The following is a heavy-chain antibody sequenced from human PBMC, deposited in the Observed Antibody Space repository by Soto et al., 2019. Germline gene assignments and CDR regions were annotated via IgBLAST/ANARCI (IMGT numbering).Heavy chain of an antibody. CDR1: GYTFSGYD. CDR2: VSPDSGST. CDR3: ARATELRYVEWSVYRGGNYAMDV. Sequence: QVQLVQSGAEVKKPGASVRVSCKASGYTFSGYDINWVRQATGQGLEWMGWVSPDSGSTGYAGIFQGRVTMTWDRSTTTDYMDLSSLTSEDSAVYYCARATELRYVEWSVYRGGNYAMDVWGQGTTVTVSS. J-gene: IGHJ6*02. V-gene: IGHV1-8*01. D-gene: IGHD3-3*01.